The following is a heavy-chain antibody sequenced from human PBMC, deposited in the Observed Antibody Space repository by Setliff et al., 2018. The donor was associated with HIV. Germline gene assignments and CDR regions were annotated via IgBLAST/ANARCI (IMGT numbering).Heavy chain of an antibody. D-gene: IGHD6-19*01. V-gene: IGHV3-23*01. CDR3: AKGRYSSGANYYYYYMDV. Sequence: TGGSLRLSCAASGFTFSSYAMSWVRQAPGKGLEWVSAISGSGGSTYYADSVKGRFTISRDNSKNTLYLQMNSLRAEDTAVYYCAKGRYSSGANYYYYYMDVWGKGTTVTVSS. CDR1: GFTFSSYA. J-gene: IGHJ6*03. CDR2: ISGSGGST.